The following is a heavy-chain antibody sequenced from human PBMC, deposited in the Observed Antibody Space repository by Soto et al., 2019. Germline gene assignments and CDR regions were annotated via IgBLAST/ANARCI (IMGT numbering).Heavy chain of an antibody. CDR2: IWYDGSNK. J-gene: IGHJ4*02. D-gene: IGHD6-6*01. Sequence: PGGSLRLSCAASGFTFSSYGMHWVRQAPGKGLEWVAVIWYDGSNKYYADSVKGRFTISRDNSKNTLYLQMNSLRAEDTAVYYCARDGDSSSHSPFDYWGQGTLVTVSS. CDR1: GFTFSSYG. CDR3: ARDGDSSSHSPFDY. V-gene: IGHV3-33*01.